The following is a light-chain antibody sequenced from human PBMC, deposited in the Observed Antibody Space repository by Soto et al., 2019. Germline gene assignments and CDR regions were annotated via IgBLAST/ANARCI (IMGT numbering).Light chain of an antibody. V-gene: IGLV1-40*01. CDR1: SSNLGAGYD. CDR3: QAYDYSLTASV. Sequence: QPVLTQPPSESGAPGQRVTLSCTGNSSNLGAGYDVHWYQQLPGAAPKLVIFGNRNRPSGVPERFSGSKSGTSASLAITGLQAEDEADYYCQAYDYSLTASVFGGGTQLTVL. J-gene: IGLJ3*02. CDR2: GNR.